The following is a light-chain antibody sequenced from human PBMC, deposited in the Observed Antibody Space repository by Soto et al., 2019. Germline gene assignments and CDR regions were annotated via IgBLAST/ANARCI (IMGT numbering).Light chain of an antibody. J-gene: IGKJ1*01. CDR1: QSISSY. V-gene: IGKV1-39*01. CDR3: QQSYSTPPT. Sequence: DIQMTQSPSSLSASVGDRVTITCRARQSISSYLNWYRQKPGKAPKLLIYAASSLQSGVPSRFSGSGSGTDFTLTISSLQPEDFATYYCQQSYSTPPTFGQGTKVEIK. CDR2: AAS.